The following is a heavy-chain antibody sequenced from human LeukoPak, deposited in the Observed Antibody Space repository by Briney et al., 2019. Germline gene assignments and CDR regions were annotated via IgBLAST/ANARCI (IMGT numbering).Heavy chain of an antibody. Sequence: RPSETLSLTCTVSGGSISSYYWSWIRQPPGKGLEWIGSIYYSGSTYYNPSLKSRVTISVDTSKNQFSLELSSVTAADTAVYYCARDGRVAVASLWGQGTLVTVSS. CDR2: IYYSGST. CDR1: GGSISSYY. CDR3: ARDGRVAVASL. V-gene: IGHV4-59*12. D-gene: IGHD6-19*01. J-gene: IGHJ4*02.